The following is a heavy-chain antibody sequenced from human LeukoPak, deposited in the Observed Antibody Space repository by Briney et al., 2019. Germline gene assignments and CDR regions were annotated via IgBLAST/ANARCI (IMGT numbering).Heavy chain of an antibody. CDR3: ARGESGQVDY. Sequence: GESLKISCKGSGASFTCYWIGWVRQMPGKGLEWMGWISHYNGKTNYAQKFQGRVTMTTDTSTSTDYMELRSLRSDDTAVYYCARGESGQVDYWGQGTLVTVSS. D-gene: IGHD6-25*01. CDR2: ISHYNGKT. V-gene: IGHV1-18*04. CDR1: GASFTCYW. J-gene: IGHJ4*02.